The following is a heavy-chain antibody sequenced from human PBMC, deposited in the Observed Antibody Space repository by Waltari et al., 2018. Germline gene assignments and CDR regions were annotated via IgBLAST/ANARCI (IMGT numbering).Heavy chain of an antibody. CDR2: IYTDGRT. Sequence: EVQLVESGGGLIQLGGSLRLYCAGSGFTLTDNYMSWVRQAPGKGLEWVSVIYTDGRTYYADSVKGRFTVSRDDSKNTLYLQMNSLRAEDTAMYYCARDGFPDDYGDYLGYWGQGTLVTVSS. J-gene: IGHJ4*02. V-gene: IGHV3-53*01. CDR1: GFTLTDNY. CDR3: ARDGFPDDYGDYLGY. D-gene: IGHD4-17*01.